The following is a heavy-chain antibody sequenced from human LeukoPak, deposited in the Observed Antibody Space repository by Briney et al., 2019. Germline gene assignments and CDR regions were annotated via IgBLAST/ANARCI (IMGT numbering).Heavy chain of an antibody. Sequence: GGSLRLSCAASAFSLSAYNMNWVRQAPGKGLEWVSSISYTGTYIYYADSVKGRYTISRDNAQNSLYLQMNSLRAEDTAIYYCVRDRGTYRPIDYWGQGTLVTVSS. CDR3: VRDRGTYRPIDY. D-gene: IGHD1-26*01. CDR2: ISYTGTYI. V-gene: IGHV3-21*04. J-gene: IGHJ4*02. CDR1: AFSLSAYN.